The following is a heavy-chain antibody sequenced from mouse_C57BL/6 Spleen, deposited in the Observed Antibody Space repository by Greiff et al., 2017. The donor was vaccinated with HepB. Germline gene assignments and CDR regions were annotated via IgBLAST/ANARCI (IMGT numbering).Heavy chain of an antibody. CDR2: INPNNGGT. D-gene: IGHD1-1*01. V-gene: IGHV1-26*01. CDR1: GYTFTDYY. CDR3: ARSETTVVEGYFDV. Sequence: VQLQQSGPELVKPGASVKISCKASGYTFTDYYMNWVKQSHGKSLEWIGDINPNNGGTSYNQKFKGKATLTVDKSSSTAYMELRSLTSEDSAVYYCARSETTVVEGYFDVWGTGTTVTVSS. J-gene: IGHJ1*03.